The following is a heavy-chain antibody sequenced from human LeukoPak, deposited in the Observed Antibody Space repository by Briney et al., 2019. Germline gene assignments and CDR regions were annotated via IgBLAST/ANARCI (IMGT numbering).Heavy chain of an antibody. CDR1: GFIFSNYG. CDR3: ARENTAMVIFDY. Sequence: GGSLRLSCAASGFIFSNYGMSWVRQAPGKGLEWVAVISYDGSNKYYADSVKGRFTISRDNSKNTLYLQMNSLRAEDTAVYYCARENTAMVIFDYWGQGTLVTVSS. CDR2: ISYDGSNK. V-gene: IGHV3-30*03. D-gene: IGHD5-18*01. J-gene: IGHJ4*02.